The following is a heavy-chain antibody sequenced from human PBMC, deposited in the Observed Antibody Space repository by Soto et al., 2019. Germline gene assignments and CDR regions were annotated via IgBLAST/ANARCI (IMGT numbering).Heavy chain of an antibody. D-gene: IGHD5-18*01. CDR2: INHSGST. CDR3: ARGPGYSYGYSVYYYYYGMDV. J-gene: IGHJ6*02. CDR1: GGSLSGVY. Sequence: SETLSLTCVVYGGSLSGVYWTWIRQPPGKGLEWIGEINHSGSTNYSPSLESRVTISLDTSNNQFSLKLSSVTAAVTAVYYCARGPGYSYGYSVYYYYYGMDVWGQGTTVTVSS. V-gene: IGHV4-34*01.